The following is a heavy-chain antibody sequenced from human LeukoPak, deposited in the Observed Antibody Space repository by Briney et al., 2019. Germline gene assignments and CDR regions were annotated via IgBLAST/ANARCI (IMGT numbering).Heavy chain of an antibody. CDR2: IIPILGIA. J-gene: IGHJ6*02. Sequence: SVKVSCKASGGTFSSYAISWVRQAPGQGLEWMGGIIPILGIANYAQKFQGRVTITADKSTSTAYMELSSLRSEDTAVYYCARESGYCSSTSCSYYYYYGMDVWGQGTTVTVSS. V-gene: IGHV1-69*10. D-gene: IGHD2-2*01. CDR3: ARESGYCSSTSCSYYYYYGMDV. CDR1: GGTFSSYA.